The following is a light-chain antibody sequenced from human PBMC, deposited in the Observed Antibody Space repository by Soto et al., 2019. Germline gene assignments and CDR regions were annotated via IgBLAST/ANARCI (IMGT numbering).Light chain of an antibody. CDR3: QQYYTYPWT. Sequence: DIQMTQSPSTLPASVGDRLTITCRASQSISTWLAWYQQRPGKGPKLLIYEASNLQGGVSSRFSGSGSGTEFTLTISGLQPDDFATYYCQQYYTYPWTFGHGTKVEIK. V-gene: IGKV1-5*03. CDR2: EAS. CDR1: QSISTW. J-gene: IGKJ1*01.